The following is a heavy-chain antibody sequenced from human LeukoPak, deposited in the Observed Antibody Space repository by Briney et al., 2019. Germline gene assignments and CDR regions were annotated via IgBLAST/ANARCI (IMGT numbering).Heavy chain of an antibody. CDR1: GFTFSSYS. Sequence: GGSLRLSCAASGFTFSSYSVNWVRQAPGKGLEWVSSISSSSSYIYYADSVKGRFTISKDNAKNSLYLQMNSLRAEDTAVYYCARDDSGYAFDYWGQGTLVTVSS. D-gene: IGHD5-12*01. CDR3: ARDDSGYAFDY. CDR2: ISSSSSYI. V-gene: IGHV3-21*01. J-gene: IGHJ4*02.